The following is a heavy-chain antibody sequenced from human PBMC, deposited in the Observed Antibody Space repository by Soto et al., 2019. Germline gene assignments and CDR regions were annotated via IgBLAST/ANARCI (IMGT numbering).Heavy chain of an antibody. D-gene: IGHD5-12*01. CDR3: TRGSSEEMATMHHFDF. J-gene: IGHJ4*02. CDR1: GGIFNSYA. Sequence: SVKVSCKVSGGIFNSYAISWVRQAPGQGLEWMGAIIPMFGSATYAQKFRGRATITADESTSTVYMELSSLGSEGTAMYYCTRGSSEEMATMHHFDFWGQGTLVTVSS. CDR2: IIPMFGSA. V-gene: IGHV1-69*13.